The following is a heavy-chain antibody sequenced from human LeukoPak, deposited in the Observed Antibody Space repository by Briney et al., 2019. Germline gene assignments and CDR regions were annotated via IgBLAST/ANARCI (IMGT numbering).Heavy chain of an antibody. CDR1: GYSFTSYW. D-gene: IGHD5-18*01. CDR3: ASSRGYSYGYRNAFDI. J-gene: IGHJ3*02. Sequence: GESLKISCKGSGYSFTSYWIGWVRQMPGKGLEWMGIIYPGDSDTRYSPSFQGQVTISADKSISTAYLQWSSLKASDTAMYYCASSRGYSYGYRNAFDIWGQGTMVTVSS. V-gene: IGHV5-51*01. CDR2: IYPGDSDT.